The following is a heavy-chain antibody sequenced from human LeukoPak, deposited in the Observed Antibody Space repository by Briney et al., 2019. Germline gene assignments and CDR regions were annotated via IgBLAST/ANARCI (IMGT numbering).Heavy chain of an antibody. Sequence: GGSLRLSCAASGFTFSDHYMDWVRQAPGKGLEWVGRIRNKVNSYTTEYAASVKGRLTLSRDDSKSSLYLQMNSLQTEDTAVYSRVRAAPRTTPFYFGYWGQGALVIVSS. D-gene: IGHD2-15*01. CDR2: IRNKVNSYTT. V-gene: IGHV3-72*01. CDR3: VRAAPRTTPFYFGY. CDR1: GFTFSDHY. J-gene: IGHJ4*02.